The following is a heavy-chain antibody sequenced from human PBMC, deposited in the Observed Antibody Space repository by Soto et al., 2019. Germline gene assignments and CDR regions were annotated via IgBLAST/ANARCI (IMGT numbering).Heavy chain of an antibody. CDR3: VCHGKIAPRPLFAY. CDR2: IIPVFGKS. CDR1: GGAFYSYT. Sequence: QVLLVQSGAEVRKPGSSVQVSCKPSGGAFYSYTFTWVRQAPGQGLEWMGRIIPVFGKSKSAPAFQDRVTLTADKSTGTAFMELSSQRSDDTALYYCVCHGKIAPRPLFAYWGQGSLVTVSS. D-gene: IGHD6-6*01. J-gene: IGHJ4*02. V-gene: IGHV1-69*02.